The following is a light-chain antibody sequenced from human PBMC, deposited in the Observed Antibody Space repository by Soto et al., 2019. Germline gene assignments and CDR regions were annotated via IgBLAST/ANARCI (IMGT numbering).Light chain of an antibody. CDR2: GAS. Sequence: EIVMAQSPATQSVSPGEGGTLSRRASQSVSTNVAWYKQKPGQAPRVLIYGASTRATGIPARISGSGSGTEFTLTITSLKSEDFAVDYCQQYNKRRTFGQGTKVDNK. V-gene: IGKV3-15*01. CDR3: QQYNKRRT. J-gene: IGKJ1*01. CDR1: QSVSTN.